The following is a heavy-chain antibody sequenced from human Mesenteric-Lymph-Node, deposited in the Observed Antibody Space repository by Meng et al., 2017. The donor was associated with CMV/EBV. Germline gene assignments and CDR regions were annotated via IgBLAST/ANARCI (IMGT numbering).Heavy chain of an antibody. CDR3: ARNGDTGYADA. Sequence: SCRASGYRFTGYIMHWVRQAPGQRLEWMGWINPGNGIIKSSQKFQGRVAIARDTSANTVYMELSSLTSEDTAVFYCARNGDTGYADAWGQGTLVTVSS. D-gene: IGHD5-12*01. CDR1: GYRFTGYI. CDR2: INPGNGII. V-gene: IGHV1-3*01. J-gene: IGHJ5*02.